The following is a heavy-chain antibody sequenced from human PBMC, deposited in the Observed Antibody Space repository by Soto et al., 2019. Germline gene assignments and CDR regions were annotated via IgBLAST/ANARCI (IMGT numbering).Heavy chain of an antibody. J-gene: IGHJ4*02. V-gene: IGHV3-48*01. CDR1: GFTFSSYN. D-gene: IGHD2-2*01. CDR3: ARVLYCSSTPCLRADDC. Sequence: EVQLVESGGGLVQPGGSLRLSCAASGFTFSSYNMNWVRQAPGKGLEWLSYISSGSSIIYYADSVKGRFTISRDNAKNSLYLQMNSLRAEDTAMYYCARVLYCSSTPCLRADDCWGQGTLVTVSS. CDR2: ISSGSSII.